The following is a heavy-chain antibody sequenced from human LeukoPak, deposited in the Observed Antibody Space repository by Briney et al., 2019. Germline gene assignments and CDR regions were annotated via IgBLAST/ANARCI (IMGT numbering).Heavy chain of an antibody. J-gene: IGHJ4*02. CDR3: AKDPSPYYYDSSGYYFDY. CDR2: ISGSGGST. V-gene: IGHV3-23*01. CDR1: GFTFSSYA. D-gene: IGHD3-22*01. Sequence: GGSLRLSCAASGFTFSSYAMSWVRQAPGKGLEWVSAISGSGGSTYFADSVKGRFTISRDNAKNSLYLQMNSLRAEDTALYYCAKDPSPYYYDSSGYYFDYWGQGTLVTVSS.